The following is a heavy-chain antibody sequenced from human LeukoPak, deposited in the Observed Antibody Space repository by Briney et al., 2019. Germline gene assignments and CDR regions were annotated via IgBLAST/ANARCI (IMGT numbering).Heavy chain of an antibody. D-gene: IGHD1-1*01. CDR2: IIPIFGTA. CDR1: GYTFTSYG. J-gene: IGHJ4*02. Sequence: SVKVSCKASGYTFTSYGISWVRQAPGQGLEWMGGIIPIFGTANYAQKFQGRVTITADESTSTAYMELSSLRSEDTAVYYCARGTTGTTGAWGQGTLVTVSS. V-gene: IGHV1-69*13. CDR3: ARGTTGTTGA.